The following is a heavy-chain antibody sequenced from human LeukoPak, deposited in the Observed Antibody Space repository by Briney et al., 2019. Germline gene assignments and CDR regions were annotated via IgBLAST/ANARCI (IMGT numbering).Heavy chain of an antibody. Sequence: GGSLRLSCAASGFTFSSYWMHWVRQAPGKGLVWVSRINTDGSSTSYADSVKGRFTISRDNAKNTLYLQMNSLRAEDTAVYYCARDCSSTSCTGDAFDIWGQGTMVTVSS. J-gene: IGHJ3*02. CDR3: ARDCSSTSCTGDAFDI. CDR1: GFTFSSYW. D-gene: IGHD2-2*01. V-gene: IGHV3-74*01. CDR2: INTDGSST.